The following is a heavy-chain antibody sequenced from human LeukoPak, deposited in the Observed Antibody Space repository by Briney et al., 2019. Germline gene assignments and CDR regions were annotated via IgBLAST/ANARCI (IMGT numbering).Heavy chain of an antibody. J-gene: IGHJ4*02. CDR1: GGSINTHY. CDR2: IYYTGST. D-gene: IGHD1-1*01. Sequence: SSETLSLTCTVSGGSINTHYWTWFRQPPGKGLEWIGYIYYTGSTSFNSSLKSRVSLSIDTSKNQFSLKVNSVTTADTAVYYCARESTKLTHPYFDYWGQGILVTVSS. V-gene: IGHV4-59*11. CDR3: ARESTKLTHPYFDY.